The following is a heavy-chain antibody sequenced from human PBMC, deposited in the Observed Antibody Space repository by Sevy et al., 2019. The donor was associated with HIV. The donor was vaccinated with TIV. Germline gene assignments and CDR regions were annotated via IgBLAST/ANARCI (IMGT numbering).Heavy chain of an antibody. D-gene: IGHD3-22*01. V-gene: IGHV1-24*01. CDR3: ATTKDYYDSRGYPFDY. CDR1: GYTLTELS. J-gene: IGHJ4*02. Sequence: ASVKVSCKVSGYTLTELSMHWVRQAPGKGLEWMGSFDPEDGETIYQQKFQGRVTLTEDTSTDTAYMELSSLRSEDTAVYYCATTKDYYDSRGYPFDYWGQGTLVTVSS. CDR2: FDPEDGET.